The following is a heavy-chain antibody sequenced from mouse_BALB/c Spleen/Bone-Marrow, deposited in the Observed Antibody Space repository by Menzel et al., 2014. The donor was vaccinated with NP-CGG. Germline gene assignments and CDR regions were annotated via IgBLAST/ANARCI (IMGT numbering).Heavy chain of an antibody. CDR1: GYTFTSYW. V-gene: IGHV1-69*02. CDR3: TRYGNSHYYAVDY. CDR2: IYPSDTYT. J-gene: IGHJ4*01. Sequence: VKLVESGAELVRPGASVKLSCRASGYTFTSYWINWVKQRPGQGLEWIGNIYPSDTYTNYNQRFKDKATLTVDKSSRTAYMQLSSPTSEDSAVYYCTRYGNSHYYAVDYWGQGTSVTVSS. D-gene: IGHD1-1*01.